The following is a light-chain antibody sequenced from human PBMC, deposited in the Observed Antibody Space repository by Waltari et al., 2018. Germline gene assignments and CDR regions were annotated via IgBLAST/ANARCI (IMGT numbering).Light chain of an antibody. CDR3: QQGT. Sequence: ELVLTQSPGTLSLSPGDRATLSCRASQSVSSSYLAWYQQQPGQAPRLLIYGASSRATGIPDRFSGSGSGTDFTLTISRLEPEDFAVYYCQQGTFGQGTKVEIK. CDR2: GAS. J-gene: IGKJ1*01. CDR1: QSVSSSY. V-gene: IGKV3-20*01.